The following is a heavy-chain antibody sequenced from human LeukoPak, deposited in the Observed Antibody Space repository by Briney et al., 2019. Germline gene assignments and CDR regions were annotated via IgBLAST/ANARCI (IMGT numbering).Heavy chain of an antibody. CDR3: ARHLDYDSSGYYYYFDY. CDR2: IYYSGST. CDR1: GGSISSSSYY. J-gene: IGHJ4*02. V-gene: IGHV4-39*01. D-gene: IGHD3-22*01. Sequence: SETLSLTCTVSGGSISSSSYYWGWIRQPPGKGLEWIGSIYYSGSTYYNPSLKSRVTISVGTSKNQFSLKLSSVTAADTAVYYCARHLDYDSSGYYYYFDYWGQGTLVIVSS.